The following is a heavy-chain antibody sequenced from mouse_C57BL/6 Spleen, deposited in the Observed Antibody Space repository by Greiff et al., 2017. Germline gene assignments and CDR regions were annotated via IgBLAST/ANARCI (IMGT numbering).Heavy chain of an antibody. V-gene: IGHV3-6*01. CDR1: GYSITSGYY. CDR3: ARNWDLDY. J-gene: IGHJ2*01. D-gene: IGHD4-1*01. CDR2: ISYDGSN. Sequence: ESGPGLVKPSQSLSLTCSVTGYSITSGYYWNWIRQFPGNNLEWMGYISYDGSNNYNPSLKNRISITRDTSKHQFFLKLNSVTTEDTATYYCARNWDLDYWGQGTTLTVSS.